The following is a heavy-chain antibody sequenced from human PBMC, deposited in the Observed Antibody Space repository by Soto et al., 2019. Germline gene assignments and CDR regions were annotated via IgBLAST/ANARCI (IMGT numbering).Heavy chain of an antibody. CDR1: GYTFTSYG. D-gene: IGHD6-19*01. CDR2: ISAYNGNT. J-gene: IGHJ4*02. CDR3: ARAVAVAADFDY. V-gene: IGHV1-18*01. Sequence: ASVKVSCTASGYTFTSYGISWVRQAPGQGLEWMGWISAYNGNTNYAQKLQGRVTMTTDTSTSTAYMELSSLRSEDTAVYYCARAVAVAADFDYWGQGTLVTVSS.